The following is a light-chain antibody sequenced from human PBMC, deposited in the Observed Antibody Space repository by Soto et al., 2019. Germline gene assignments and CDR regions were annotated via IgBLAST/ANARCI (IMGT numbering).Light chain of an antibody. CDR2: DES. Sequence: EIVMTQSPATLSVSPGERATLSCRASQSVSINLAWYQHKPGQAPRLLIYDESTKATVVPARFSGSGSGTEFTLTISSLQSEDFAVYYCQQYDNGPPYTFGQGTKLEIK. J-gene: IGKJ2*01. V-gene: IGKV3-15*01. CDR1: QSVSIN. CDR3: QQYDNGPPYT.